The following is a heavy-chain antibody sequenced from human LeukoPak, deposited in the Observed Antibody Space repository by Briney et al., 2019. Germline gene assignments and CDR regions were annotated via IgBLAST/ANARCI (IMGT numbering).Heavy chain of an antibody. D-gene: IGHD3-22*01. CDR2: IYYSGST. CDR3: ARHRMYYYDSSGRGVADAFDI. J-gene: IGHJ3*02. CDR1: GGSISSSSYY. V-gene: IGHV4-39*01. Sequence: TSETLSLTCTVSGGSISSSSYYWGWIRQPPGKGLEWIGSIYYSGSTYYNPSLKSRVTISVDTSKNQFSLKLSSVTAADTAVYYCARHRMYYYDSSGRGVADAFDIWGRGTMVTVSS.